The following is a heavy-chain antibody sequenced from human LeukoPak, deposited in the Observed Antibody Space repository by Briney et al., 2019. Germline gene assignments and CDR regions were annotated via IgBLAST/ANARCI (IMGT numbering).Heavy chain of an antibody. V-gene: IGHV3-21*06. CDR3: ARDAVAGTRWFDY. CDR2: ISTGSSYI. D-gene: IGHD6-19*01. Sequence: GGSLRLSCAASGFTFSTYSMNWVRQAPGKGLEWVSSISTGSSYIYYADSVKGRFTISRDNAKNSLYLQMSGLTAEDTAIYYCARDAVAGTRWFDYWGQGTLVTVSS. CDR1: GFTFSTYS. J-gene: IGHJ4*02.